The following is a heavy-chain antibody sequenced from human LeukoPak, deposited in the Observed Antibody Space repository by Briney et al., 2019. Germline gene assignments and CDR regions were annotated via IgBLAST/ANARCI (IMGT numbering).Heavy chain of an antibody. Sequence: SQTLSLTRTVSGGSISSGSYYWSWIRQPAGKGLEWIGRIYTSGSTNYNPSLKSRVTISVDTSKNQFSLKLSSVTAADTAVYYCAGEGRTTMVTKGFPQTSYYYYGMDVWGQGTTVTVSS. CDR2: IYTSGST. D-gene: IGHD3-10*01. CDR1: GGSISSGSYY. CDR3: AGEGRTTMVTKGFPQTSYYYYGMDV. V-gene: IGHV4-61*02. J-gene: IGHJ6*02.